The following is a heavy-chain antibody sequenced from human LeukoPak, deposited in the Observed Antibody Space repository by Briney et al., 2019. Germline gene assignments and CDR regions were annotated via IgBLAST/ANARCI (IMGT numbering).Heavy chain of an antibody. Sequence: PSETLSLTCSFSGLSVSSYYWSCIRQPAGKGLEWIGRIYTSGSTNYNPSLKSRVTMSVDTSKNQFSLKLRSVTAADTAVYYCAVVVGASWRQAWGQGTLVTVSS. CDR1: GLSVSSYY. J-gene: IGHJ5*02. D-gene: IGHD2-15*01. V-gene: IGHV4-4*07. CDR3: AVVVGASWRQA. CDR2: IYTSGST.